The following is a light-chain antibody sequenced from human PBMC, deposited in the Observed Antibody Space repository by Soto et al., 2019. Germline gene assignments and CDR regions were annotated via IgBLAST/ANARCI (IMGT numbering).Light chain of an antibody. Sequence: EIVLTQYPGTLSLSLGESATLSCRASLSVSSGRLAWYQQRPGQAPRLLIYGASNRATGISDRFSGSGSGPDFTLTISRLVPEDFAVYYCQQYDSSLVFGGGTKVEIK. CDR3: QQYDSSLV. J-gene: IGKJ4*01. V-gene: IGKV3-20*01. CDR2: GAS. CDR1: LSVSSGR.